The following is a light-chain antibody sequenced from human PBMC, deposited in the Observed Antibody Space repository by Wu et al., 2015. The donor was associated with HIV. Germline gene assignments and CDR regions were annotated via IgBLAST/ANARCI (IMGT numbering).Light chain of an antibody. CDR1: QSVSSRF. J-gene: IGKJ1*01. Sequence: EIVLTQSPATLSLSLGERATLSCRASQSVSSRFLAWYQQKPGQAPRLLISGASNRASGIPDRFSGSGSGTDFTLTISRLEPEDSAVYYCQQYGSSLTWTFGQGRRWKS. V-gene: IGKV3-20*01. CDR2: GAS. CDR3: QQYGSSLTWT.